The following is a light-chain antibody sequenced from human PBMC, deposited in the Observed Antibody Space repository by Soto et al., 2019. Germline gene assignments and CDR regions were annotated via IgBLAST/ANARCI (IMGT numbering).Light chain of an antibody. CDR3: QQTSAFPRT. CDR1: RDISNS. V-gene: IGKV1-12*01. CDR2: GAS. Sequence: SVSASVGDRLTITCRASRDISNSLAWYQQTPGKAPKLLLRGASSLHRGVPSRFSGGGAGTEFTLTISSLQPEDFATYYCQQTSAFPRTFGQGTKVDIK. J-gene: IGKJ2*01.